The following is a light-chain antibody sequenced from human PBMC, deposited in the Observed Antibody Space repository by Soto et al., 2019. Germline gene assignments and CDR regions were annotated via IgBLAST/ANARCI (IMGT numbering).Light chain of an antibody. CDR2: AAS. J-gene: IGKJ1*01. CDR1: QSISSY. Sequence: DIQMTQSPSSLSASVGDRVTITCRASQSISSYLNWYQQKPGKAPKFLIYAASSLQSGVPSRFSGSGSGTDFTLNISSLQPEDFATYYCQQSYSTLRTFGQGTKVEI. V-gene: IGKV1-39*01. CDR3: QQSYSTLRT.